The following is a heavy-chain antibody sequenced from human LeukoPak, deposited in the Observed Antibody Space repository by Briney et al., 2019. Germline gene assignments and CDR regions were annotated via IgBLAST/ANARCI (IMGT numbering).Heavy chain of an antibody. V-gene: IGHV3-30-3*01. CDR1: GFTFSSYA. CDR2: ISYDGSNK. CDR3: ARGSATYSSWSGGRRTAFDI. Sequence: GRSLRLSCAASGFTFSSYAMHWVRQAPGQGLEWVAVISYDGSNKYYADSVKGRFTISRDNSKNTLYLQMNSLRAEDTAVYYCARGSATYSSWSGGRRTAFDIWGQGTMVTVSS. J-gene: IGHJ3*02. D-gene: IGHD6-13*01.